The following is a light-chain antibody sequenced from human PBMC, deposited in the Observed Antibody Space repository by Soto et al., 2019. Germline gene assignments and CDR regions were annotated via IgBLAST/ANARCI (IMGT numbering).Light chain of an antibody. Sequence: EIVLTQSPCTLSLSPGERATLSCRASQSVSSSHLAWYQQNPGQAPRLLIYGATSRATGIPDRFSGSGSGTDFTLTISRLEPEDFAVYYCQQYGTSAGTFGQGTKVE. CDR3: QQYGTSAGT. CDR1: QSVSSSH. CDR2: GAT. V-gene: IGKV3-20*01. J-gene: IGKJ1*01.